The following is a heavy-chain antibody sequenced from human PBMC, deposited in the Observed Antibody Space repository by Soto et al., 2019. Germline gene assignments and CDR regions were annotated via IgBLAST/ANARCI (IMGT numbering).Heavy chain of an antibody. V-gene: IGHV4-59*01. J-gene: IGHJ4*02. CDR2: IYYTGST. CDR1: GDFTSTSY. CDR3: ARDGPPGY. Sequence: QVQLQESGPGLVKPSETLSLTCTVSGDFTSTSYWSWIRQPPGKGLEWIGYIYYTGSTKYNPSLKSRVTIPRDTSKNPFSLRLISVTAADTAIYYCARDGPPGYWGQGILVTVSS.